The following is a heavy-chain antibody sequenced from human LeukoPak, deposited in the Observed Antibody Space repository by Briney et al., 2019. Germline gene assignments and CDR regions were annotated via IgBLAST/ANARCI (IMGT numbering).Heavy chain of an antibody. D-gene: IGHD6-13*01. CDR1: GYTFTGYY. CDR3: ARDLPFGSRNAAAGAVRFY. V-gene: IGHV1-2*02. CDR2: INPNSGGT. J-gene: IGHJ4*02. Sequence: ASVKVSCKASGYTFTGYYMHWVRQAPGQGLEWMGWINPNSGGTNYVQRFQGRVTMTRDTSISTAYMELSRLRSDDTAVYYCARDLPFGSRNAAAGAVRFYWGQGTLVTVSS.